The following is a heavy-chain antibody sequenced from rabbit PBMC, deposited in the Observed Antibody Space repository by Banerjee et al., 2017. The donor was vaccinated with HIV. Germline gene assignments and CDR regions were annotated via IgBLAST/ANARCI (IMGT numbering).Heavy chain of an antibody. V-gene: IGHV1S45*01. D-gene: IGHD1-1*01. CDR3: ARDLVGVIGWNFYL. CDR1: GFSFGDRDV. CDR2: INVATGKP. J-gene: IGHJ4*01. Sequence: LEESGGGLVQPEGSLTLTCTASGFSFGDRDVMCWVRQAPGKGLEWIACINVATGKPVYATWAKGRFTISRTSSTTVTLRMTSLTAADTATYFCARDLVGVIGWNFYLWGPGTLVT.